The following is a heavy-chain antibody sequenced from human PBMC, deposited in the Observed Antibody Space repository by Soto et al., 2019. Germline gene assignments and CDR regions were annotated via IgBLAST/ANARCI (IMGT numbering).Heavy chain of an antibody. D-gene: IGHD3-9*01. V-gene: IGHV1-18*01. CDR1: GYTFTSYG. Sequence: ASVKVSCKASGYTFTSYGISWVRQAPGQGLEWMGWISAYNGNTNYAQKLQGRVTMTTDTSTSTAYMELRSLRSDDTAVYYCAREELRYFAWLLPPVPDYWGQGTLVTVSS. CDR3: AREELRYFAWLLPPVPDY. J-gene: IGHJ4*02. CDR2: ISAYNGNT.